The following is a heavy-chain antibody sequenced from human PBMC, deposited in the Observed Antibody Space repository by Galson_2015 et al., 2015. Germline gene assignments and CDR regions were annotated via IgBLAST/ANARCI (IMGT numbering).Heavy chain of an antibody. D-gene: IGHD1-26*01. Sequence: SVKVSCKASGFTFTSSAMQWVRQARGQRLEWIGWIVVGSGNTNYAQKFQERVTITRDMSTSTAYMELSSLRSEDTAVYYCAADFQWELLRGYYYYGMDVWGQGTTVTVSS. CDR1: GFTFTSSA. J-gene: IGHJ6*02. CDR3: AADFQWELLRGYYYYGMDV. CDR2: IVVGSGNT. V-gene: IGHV1-58*02.